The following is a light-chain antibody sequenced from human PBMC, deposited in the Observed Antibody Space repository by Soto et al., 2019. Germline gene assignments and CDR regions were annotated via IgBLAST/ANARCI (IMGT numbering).Light chain of an antibody. J-gene: IGKJ4*01. V-gene: IGKV3-11*01. CDR1: HSVDIY. CDR2: DAS. Sequence: EVVLTQSPVTLALSPGDGATLSCRTSHSVDIYLAWYQQKPGQAPRLLIYDASNRATGIPARFSCSGSGTDFTLTISSLEPEDFAVYYCQQRKYWPPLTFGGGTKVELK. CDR3: QQRKYWPPLT.